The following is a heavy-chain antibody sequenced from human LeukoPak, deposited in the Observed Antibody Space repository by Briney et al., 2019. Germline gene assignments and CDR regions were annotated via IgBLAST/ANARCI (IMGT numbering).Heavy chain of an antibody. CDR2: IYYSGST. CDR1: GGSISSSSYY. V-gene: IGHV4-39*07. D-gene: IGHD3-9*01. CDR3: ARDRASYDILTGYYITKHYFDY. J-gene: IGHJ4*02. Sequence: SETLSLTCTVSGGSISSSSYYWGWIRQPPGKGLEWIGSIYYSGSTYYNPSLKSRVTISVDTSKNQFSLKLSSVTAADTAVYYCARDRASYDILTGYYITKHYFDYWGQGTLVTVSS.